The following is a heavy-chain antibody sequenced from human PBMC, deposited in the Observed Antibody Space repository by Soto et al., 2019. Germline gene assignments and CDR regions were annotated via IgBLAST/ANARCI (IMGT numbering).Heavy chain of an antibody. CDR1: GGSISSYY. D-gene: IGHD3-3*01. CDR3: ARQARDDFWSGKAWIDY. J-gene: IGHJ4*02. CDR2: IYYSGST. V-gene: IGHV4-59*08. Sequence: SETLSLTCTVSGGSISSYYWSWIRQPPGKGLEWIGYIYYSGSTNYNPSLKSRVTISVDTSKNQFSLKLSSVTAADTAVYYCARQARDDFWSGKAWIDYGGQGTLVTVSS.